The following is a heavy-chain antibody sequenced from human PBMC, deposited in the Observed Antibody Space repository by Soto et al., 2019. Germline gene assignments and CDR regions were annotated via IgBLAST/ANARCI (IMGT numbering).Heavy chain of an antibody. CDR2: IYYSGST. CDR1: GGSISSGGYY. J-gene: IGHJ1*01. CDR3: ARVGGVWGMIVEPFFQH. V-gene: IGHV4-31*03. D-gene: IGHD3-22*01. Sequence: QVQLQESGPGLVKPSQTLSLTCTVSGGSISSGGYYWSWIRQHPGKGLDWIGYIYYSGSTYYNPSLKSRVTISVDTSKNQFSLKLSSVTAADTAVYYCARVGGVWGMIVEPFFQHWGQGTLVTVSS.